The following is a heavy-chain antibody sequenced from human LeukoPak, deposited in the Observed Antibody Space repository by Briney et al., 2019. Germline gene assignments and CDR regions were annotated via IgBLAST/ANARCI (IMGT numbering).Heavy chain of an antibody. D-gene: IGHD2-21*01. Sequence: PGGSLRLSCAASGFTFSSYGMHWVRQAPGKGLEWVAVIWYDGSNKYYADSVKGRFTISRDTSKNTLYLQMNSLRAEDTALYYCAKDLTYSYGMDVWGQGTTVTVSS. CDR1: GFTFSSYG. CDR3: AKDLTYSYGMDV. V-gene: IGHV3-30*02. CDR2: IWYDGSNK. J-gene: IGHJ6*02.